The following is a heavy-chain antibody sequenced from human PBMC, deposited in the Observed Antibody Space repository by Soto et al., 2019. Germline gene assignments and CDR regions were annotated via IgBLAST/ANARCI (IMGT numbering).Heavy chain of an antibody. V-gene: IGHV3-23*01. J-gene: IGHJ4*02. CDR3: AKPISTVYSSGRITDY. CDR1: GFTFSSYA. Sequence: GGSLRLSCAASGFTFSSYAMSWVRQAPGKGLEWVSAISGSGGSTYYADSVKGRFTISRDNSKNTLYLQMNSLRAEDTAVYYCAKPISTVYSSGRITDYWGQGTLVTVSS. D-gene: IGHD6-19*01. CDR2: ISGSGGST.